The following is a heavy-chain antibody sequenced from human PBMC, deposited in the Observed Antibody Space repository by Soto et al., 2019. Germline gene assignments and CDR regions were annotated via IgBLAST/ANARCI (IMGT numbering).Heavy chain of an antibody. Sequence: GASVKVSCKASGYTFTSYYMHWVRQAPGQGLEWMGIINPSGGSTSYAQKFQGRVTMTRDTSTSTAYMELSSLRSDDTAVYYCARVAGRGYFDYWGQGTLVTVSS. J-gene: IGHJ4*02. CDR3: ARVAGRGYFDY. CDR2: INPSGGST. CDR1: GYTFTSYY. D-gene: IGHD6-19*01. V-gene: IGHV1-46*01.